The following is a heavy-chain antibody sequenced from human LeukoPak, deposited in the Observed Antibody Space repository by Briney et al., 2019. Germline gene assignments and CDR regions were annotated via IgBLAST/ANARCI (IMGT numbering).Heavy chain of an antibody. V-gene: IGHV3-30*04. D-gene: IGHD2-2*01. CDR1: GFTFSSYA. CDR2: ISYDGRNI. Sequence: PGGSLRLSCAASGFTFSSYAMHWVRQAPGKGLEWVAVISYDGRNIYYADSVEGRFTISRDNSKNTLYLQMNSLRAEGMAVYYCARDQIVVVPAAPDYWGQGTLVTVSS. CDR3: ARDQIVVVPAAPDY. J-gene: IGHJ4*02.